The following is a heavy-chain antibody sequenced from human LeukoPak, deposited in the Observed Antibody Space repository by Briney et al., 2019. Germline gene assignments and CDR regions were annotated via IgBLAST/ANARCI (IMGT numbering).Heavy chain of an antibody. Sequence: SETLSLTCAVYGGSFSGYYWSWIRQPPGKGLEWIGEINHSGSTNYNPSLKSRVTISVDTSKNQSSLKLSSVTAADTAVYYCARGYYSNPDYWGQGTLVTVSS. V-gene: IGHV4-34*01. J-gene: IGHJ4*02. CDR2: INHSGST. D-gene: IGHD4-11*01. CDR3: ARGYYSNPDY. CDR1: GGSFSGYY.